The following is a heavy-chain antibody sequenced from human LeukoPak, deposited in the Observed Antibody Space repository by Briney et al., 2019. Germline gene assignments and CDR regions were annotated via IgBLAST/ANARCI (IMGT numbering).Heavy chain of an antibody. D-gene: IGHD2-15*01. CDR1: SGSISSYY. CDR2: IYYSGTT. V-gene: IGHV4-59*01. Sequence: PSETLSLTCTVSSGSISSYYWSWIRQPPGKGLEWIGYIYYSGTTNYNPSLKSRVTILAGTSKNQLSLRLSSVTAADTAVYYCATLPAGPPSWFEPSGQGTLVTVSS. CDR3: ATLPAGPPSWFEP. J-gene: IGHJ5*02.